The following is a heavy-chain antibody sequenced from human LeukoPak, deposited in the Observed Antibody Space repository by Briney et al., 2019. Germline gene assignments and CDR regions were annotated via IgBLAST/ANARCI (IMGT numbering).Heavy chain of an antibody. D-gene: IGHD2-15*01. Sequence: SETLSLTCTVSSGSISSSSYYWGWIRQPPGKVLEWIGSIYSSGSTYYNPSLKSRVTISVDTSKNQFSLKLSSVTTADTAVCYCARNIVVVVAAHWDAFDIWGQGTMVTVSS. CDR3: ARNIVVVVAAHWDAFDI. CDR2: IYSSGST. CDR1: SGSISSSSYY. J-gene: IGHJ3*02. V-gene: IGHV4-39*07.